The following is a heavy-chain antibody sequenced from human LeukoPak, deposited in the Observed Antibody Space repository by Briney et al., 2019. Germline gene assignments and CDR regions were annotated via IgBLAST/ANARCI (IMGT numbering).Heavy chain of an antibody. D-gene: IGHD3-10*01. Sequence: SETLSLTCTVSGGSISSYYWSWIRQPPGKGLEWIGYIYYSGSTNYNPSLKSRVTISVDTSKNQFSLKLSSVTAADTAVYYCARDGSMKGIMVRGIDIWGQGTMVAVSS. CDR3: ARDGSMKGIMVRGIDI. J-gene: IGHJ3*02. V-gene: IGHV4-59*01. CDR2: IYYSGST. CDR1: GGSISSYY.